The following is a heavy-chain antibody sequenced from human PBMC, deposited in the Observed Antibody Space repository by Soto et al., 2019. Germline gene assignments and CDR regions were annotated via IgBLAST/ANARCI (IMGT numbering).Heavy chain of an antibody. V-gene: IGHV4-59*03. J-gene: IGHJ3*02. D-gene: IGHD3-3*01. CDR2: IYDSGDA. Sequence: QVQLQQSGPGLVKPSETLSFTCSVSGGSISSYFKNWIRQAPGKGLEWIGCIYDSGDANYNPSLKSRVTISLDTSKNQFSLKLSSVTAADTAVYYCVSSRTAVFGDALDIWALGTMVTVSS. CDR1: GGSISSYF. CDR3: VSSRTAVFGDALDI.